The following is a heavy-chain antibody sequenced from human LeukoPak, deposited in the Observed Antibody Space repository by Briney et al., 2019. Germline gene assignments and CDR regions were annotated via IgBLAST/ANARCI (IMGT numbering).Heavy chain of an antibody. CDR2: INPSGGST. CDR1: GYSFTSYY. J-gene: IGHJ4*02. D-gene: IGHD3-22*01. Sequence: ASVKVSFKASGYSFTSYYMHWVRQAPGQGLEWMGIINPSGGSTSYAQKFQGRVTMTRDTSTSTVYMELSSLRSEDTAVYYCARDFWYYYDSSGYYYDYWGQGTLVTVSS. V-gene: IGHV1-46*01. CDR3: ARDFWYYYDSSGYYYDY.